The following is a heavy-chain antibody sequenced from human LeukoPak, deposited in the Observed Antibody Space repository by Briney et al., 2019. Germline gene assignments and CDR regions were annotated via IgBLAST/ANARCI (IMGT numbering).Heavy chain of an antibody. D-gene: IGHD3-9*01. CDR2: TIPIFGTA. J-gene: IGHJ5*02. CDR1: GGTFSSYA. V-gene: IGHV1-69*06. CDR3: ARLYYDILTGYYGNWFDP. Sequence: SSVKVSCKASGGTFSSYAISWVRQAPGQGLEWMGGTIPIFGTANYAQKFQGRVTITADKSTSTAYMELSSLRSEDTAVYYCARLYYDILTGYYGNWFDPWGQGTLVTVSS.